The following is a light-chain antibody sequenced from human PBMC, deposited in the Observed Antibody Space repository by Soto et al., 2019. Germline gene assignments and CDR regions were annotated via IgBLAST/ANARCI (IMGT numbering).Light chain of an antibody. Sequence: QSALTQPPSASGSPGQSVTISCTGTSSDVGGYNYVSWYQQHPGKAPKLMIYEFSKRPSGVHDRFSGSKSGNTASLTVSGLQAEDEADYYCSSYAGSNIWVFGGGTKVTVL. CDR1: SSDVGGYNY. CDR2: EFS. CDR3: SSYAGSNIWV. V-gene: IGLV2-8*01. J-gene: IGLJ3*02.